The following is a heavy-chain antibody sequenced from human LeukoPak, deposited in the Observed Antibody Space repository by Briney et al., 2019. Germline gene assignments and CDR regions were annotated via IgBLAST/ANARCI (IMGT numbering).Heavy chain of an antibody. Sequence: PGGSLRLSCAASGFTFSSYEMNWVRQAPGKGLEWVSYISSSGSTIYYADSVKGRFTISRDNAKNSLYLQMNSLRAEDTALYHGARGGGSYLGAFDIWGQGTMVTVSS. V-gene: IGHV3-48*03. D-gene: IGHD1-26*01. CDR3: ARGGGSYLGAFDI. CDR1: GFTFSSYE. J-gene: IGHJ3*02. CDR2: ISSSGSTI.